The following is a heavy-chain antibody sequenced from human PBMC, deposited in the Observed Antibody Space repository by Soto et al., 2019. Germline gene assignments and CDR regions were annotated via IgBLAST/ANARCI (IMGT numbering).Heavy chain of an antibody. CDR3: AKDVIAARPYYYFGLDV. Sequence: GGLRLCGASSGFTFYDYTMHWVRQVPGRGLEWVSLISWDGGSTYYADSVKGRFTISRDNSKNSLYLQMNSLRTDDTALYYCAKDVIAARPYYYFGLDVWGQGTTVTVSS. CDR1: GFTFYDYT. J-gene: IGHJ6*02. V-gene: IGHV3-43*01. D-gene: IGHD6-6*01. CDR2: ISWDGGST.